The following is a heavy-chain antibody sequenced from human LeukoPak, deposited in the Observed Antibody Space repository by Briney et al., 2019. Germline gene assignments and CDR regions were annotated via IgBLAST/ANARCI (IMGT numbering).Heavy chain of an antibody. CDR1: GFTFNSYS. D-gene: IGHD3-16*01. J-gene: IGHJ4*02. V-gene: IGHV3-21*01. CDR3: AKYDPGESGFDY. CDR2: ISSSSSYI. Sequence: PGGSLRLSCAASGFTFNSYSMNWVRQAPGKGLEWVSSISSSSSYIYYADSVKGRFTISRDNAKNSLYLQMNSLRAEDTAVYYCAKYDPGESGFDYWGQGTLVTVSS.